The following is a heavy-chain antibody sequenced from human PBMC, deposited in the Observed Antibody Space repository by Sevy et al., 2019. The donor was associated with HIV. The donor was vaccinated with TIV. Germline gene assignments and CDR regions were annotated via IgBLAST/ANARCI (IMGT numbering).Heavy chain of an antibody. CDR2: IKVDGSER. CDR1: GFTFSSYW. CDR3: ARDCSSTSCLWGLDV. V-gene: IGHV3-7*03. Sequence: GGSLRLSCAASGFTFSSYWMSWVRQAPGKGLEWVAHIKVDGSERYYVDSVKGRFTISRENAKNSLYLQMNSRRAEDRAVYYCARDCSSTSCLWGLDVWGQGTTVTVSS. J-gene: IGHJ6*02. D-gene: IGHD2-2*01.